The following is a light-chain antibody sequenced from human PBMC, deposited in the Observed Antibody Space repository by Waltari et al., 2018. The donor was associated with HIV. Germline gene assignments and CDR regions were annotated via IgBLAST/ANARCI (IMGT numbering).Light chain of an antibody. CDR2: AGS. CDR1: QSIITY. V-gene: IGKV1-39*01. J-gene: IGKJ2*01. CDR3: QQTFTTPPYT. Sequence: DIQMTQYPSSLSASVGDRVTITCRASQSIITYVNWYQQKPGKAPKLLIDAGSTLQSGVPSRFSGSGSGTDFTLTISSLQPEDFATYYCQQTFTTPPYTFGQGTTLEIK.